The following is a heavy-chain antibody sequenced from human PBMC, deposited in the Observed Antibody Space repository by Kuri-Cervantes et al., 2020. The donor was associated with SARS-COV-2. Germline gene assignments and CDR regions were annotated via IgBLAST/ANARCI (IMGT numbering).Heavy chain of an antibody. CDR3: ASNPPLLLLRE. J-gene: IGHJ4*02. CDR1: GFTFSSYT. Sequence: GESLKISCAASGFTFSSYTMSWVRQAPGKGLEWVSSISGSGGSIYYADSVKDRFSIYRDDSKNTLYLQMNSLRAEDTAVYYCASNPPLLLLREWGQGTLVTVSS. V-gene: IGHV3-23*01. D-gene: IGHD3-10*01. CDR2: ISGSGGSI.